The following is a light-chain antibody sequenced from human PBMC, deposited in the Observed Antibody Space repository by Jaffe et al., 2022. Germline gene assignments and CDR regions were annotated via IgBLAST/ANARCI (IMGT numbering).Light chain of an antibody. J-gene: IGLJ1*01. CDR1: SSDVGGYNR. CDR3: SSYKNISTLV. CDR2: EVR. V-gene: IGLV2-18*02. Sequence: QPALTQPPSVSGSPGQSVTISCTGTSSDVGGYNRVSWYQQPPDTAPKLLIYEVRNRPSGVPDRFSASKSGNTASLTISGLQAEDEADYYCSSYKNISTLVFGTGTKVTVL.